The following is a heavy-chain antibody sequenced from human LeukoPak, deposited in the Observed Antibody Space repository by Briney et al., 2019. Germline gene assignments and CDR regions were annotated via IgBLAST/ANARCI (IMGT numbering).Heavy chain of an antibody. CDR1: GITFSNYA. J-gene: IGHJ4*02. Sequence: QAGGSLRLSCVAPGITFSNYAVSWVRQAPEKGLDWVSVISGSAHKIRYADSVKGRFTISRDNSENIVYLQMNNLRVEDTAVYYCAGRLTGYSSGYVHWGQGTLVTVSS. CDR2: ISGSAHKI. V-gene: IGHV3-23*01. D-gene: IGHD5-18*01. CDR3: AGRLTGYSSGYVH.